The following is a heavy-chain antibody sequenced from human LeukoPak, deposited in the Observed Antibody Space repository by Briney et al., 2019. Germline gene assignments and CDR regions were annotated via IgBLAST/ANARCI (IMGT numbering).Heavy chain of an antibody. CDR2: IYYSGST. Sequence: SETLSLTCTVSGGSISSSSYYWGWIRQPPGKGLEWIGSIYYSGSTYYNPSLKSRVTISVDTSKNQFSLKLSSVTAADTAVYYCARHAITISGVVISYFDYWGQGTLVTVSS. D-gene: IGHD3-3*01. V-gene: IGHV4-39*01. J-gene: IGHJ4*02. CDR1: GGSISSSSYY. CDR3: ARHAITISGVVISYFDY.